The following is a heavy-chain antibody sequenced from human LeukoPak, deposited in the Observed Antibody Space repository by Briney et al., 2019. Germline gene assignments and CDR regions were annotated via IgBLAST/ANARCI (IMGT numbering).Heavy chain of an antibody. J-gene: IGHJ5*02. V-gene: IGHV3-15*01. D-gene: IGHD2-2*01. Sequence: PGGSLRLSCAASGFTFSNAWMSWVRQAPGKGLEWVGRIKSKTDGGTTDYAAPVKGRFTISRDDSKNTLYLQMNSLKTEDTAVYYCTTEMSGIVVVPAAMGTWYNWFDPWGQGTLVTVSS. CDR3: TTEMSGIVVVPAAMGTWYNWFDP. CDR2: IKSKTDGGTT. CDR1: GFTFSNAW.